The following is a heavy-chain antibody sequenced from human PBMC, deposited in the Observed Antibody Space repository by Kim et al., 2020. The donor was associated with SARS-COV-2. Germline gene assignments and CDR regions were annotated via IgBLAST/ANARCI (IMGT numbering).Heavy chain of an antibody. CDR1: GGTFSSYA. Sequence: SVKVSCKASGGTFSSYAISWVRQAPGQGLEWMGRIIPILGIANYAQKFQGRVTITADKSTSTAYMELSSLRSEDTAVYYCARGGLKESPRGAFDIWGQGTMVTVSS. CDR3: ARGGLKESPRGAFDI. D-gene: IGHD3-16*01. J-gene: IGHJ3*02. CDR2: IIPILGIA. V-gene: IGHV1-69*04.